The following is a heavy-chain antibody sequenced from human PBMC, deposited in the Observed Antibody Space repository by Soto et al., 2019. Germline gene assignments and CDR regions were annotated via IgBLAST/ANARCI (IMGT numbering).Heavy chain of an antibody. J-gene: IGHJ4*02. CDR2: IIPIFGTA. V-gene: IGHV1-69*01. Sequence: QVQLVQSGAEVKKPGSSVKVSCKASGGTFSSYAISWVRQAPGQGLEWMGGIIPIFGTANYAQKFQGRVTITADESTSTAYMELSSLRSEDTAVYYCARIGHYCDYTHRVGGFFDYWGQGTLVTVSS. CDR1: GGTFSSYA. CDR3: ARIGHYCDYTHRVGGFFDY. D-gene: IGHD4-17*01.